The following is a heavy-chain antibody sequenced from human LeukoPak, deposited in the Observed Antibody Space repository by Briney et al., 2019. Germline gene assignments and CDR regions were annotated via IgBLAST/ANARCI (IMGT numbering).Heavy chain of an antibody. CDR2: ISGSGART. V-gene: IGHV3-23*01. D-gene: IGHD2-21*02. J-gene: IGHJ3*02. CDR1: GFTFSSYA. CDR3: AKCVVVTAIDAFDI. Sequence: GGSLRLSCAASGFTFSSYAMSWVRQAPGKGLEWVSAISGSGARTYYADSVKGRFTISRDKSKNTLYLQMSSLRAEDTAVYYCAKCVVVTAIDAFDICGQGTMVTVSS.